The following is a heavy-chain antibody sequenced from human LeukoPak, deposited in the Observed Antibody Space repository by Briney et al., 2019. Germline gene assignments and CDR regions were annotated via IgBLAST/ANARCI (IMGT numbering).Heavy chain of an antibody. J-gene: IGHJ6*03. V-gene: IGHV4-61*01. CDR1: GYSISSGYY. Sequence: SETLSLTCTVSGYSISSGYYWSWIRQPPGKGLEWIGYIYYSGSTNYNPSLKSRVTISIDTSKNQFSLKLSSATAADTAVYYCARGTPDSRYFGTSYMDVWGKGTTVTISS. CDR3: ARGTPDSRYFGTSYMDV. CDR2: IYYSGST. D-gene: IGHD3-22*01.